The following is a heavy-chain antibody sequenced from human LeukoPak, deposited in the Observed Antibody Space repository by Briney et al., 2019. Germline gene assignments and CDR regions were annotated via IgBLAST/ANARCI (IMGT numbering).Heavy chain of an antibody. J-gene: IGHJ4*02. CDR3: ARGLGYCSGGSCYFPYYFDY. D-gene: IGHD2-15*01. CDR1: GGTFSGYA. Sequence: SVKVSCKASGGTFSGYAISGVRQAPGQGLEWVGGIIPIFGTANYAQKFQGRVTITADESTSTAYMELSSLRSEDTAVYYCARGLGYCSGGSCYFPYYFDYWGQGTLVTVSS. V-gene: IGHV1-69*13. CDR2: IIPIFGTA.